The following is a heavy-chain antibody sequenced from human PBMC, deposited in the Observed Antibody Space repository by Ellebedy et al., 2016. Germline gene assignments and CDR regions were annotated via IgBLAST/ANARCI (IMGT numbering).Heavy chain of an antibody. V-gene: IGHV1-18*01. CDR1: GYTFTSYG. Sequence: ASVKVSCKTSGYTFTSYGISWVRQAPGRGLEWMGWISAYNGNRNYAQKFQGRVTMTRDTSTSTAYMELRSLRSDDTAVYYCARGGYSYGSGDFDYWGQGTLVTVSS. J-gene: IGHJ4*02. D-gene: IGHD5-18*01. CDR3: ARGGYSYGSGDFDY. CDR2: ISAYNGNR.